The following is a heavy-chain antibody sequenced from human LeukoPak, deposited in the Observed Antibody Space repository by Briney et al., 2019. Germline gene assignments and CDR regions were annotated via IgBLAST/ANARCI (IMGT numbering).Heavy chain of an antibody. V-gene: IGHV3-21*01. D-gene: IGHD3-10*01. J-gene: IGHJ4*02. CDR3: ARDPTGRGSGRGDY. Sequence: GGSLRLSCAASGFTFSSYSMNWVRQAPGKGLEWVSSISSSSSYIYYADSVKGRFTISRDNAKNSLYLQMNSLRAEDTAVYYCARDPTGRGSGRGDYWGQGTLVTVSS. CDR2: ISSSSSYI. CDR1: GFTFSSYS.